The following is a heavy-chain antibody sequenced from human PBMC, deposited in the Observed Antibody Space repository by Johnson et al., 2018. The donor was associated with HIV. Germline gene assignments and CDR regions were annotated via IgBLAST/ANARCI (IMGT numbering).Heavy chain of an antibody. CDR1: GFTFDDYG. CDR3: ARRGWELWTTQNAFDI. CDR2: INWTSGSI. D-gene: IGHD1-26*01. Sequence: VQLVESGGGVVRPGGSLRLSCAASGFTFDDYGMSWVRQAPGKGLEWVSGINWTSGSIGSADFVRGRFTISRDNAKNSLYLQMNSLRAEDTASYYCARRGWELWTTQNAFDIWGQGTMVTVSS. J-gene: IGHJ3*02. V-gene: IGHV3-20*04.